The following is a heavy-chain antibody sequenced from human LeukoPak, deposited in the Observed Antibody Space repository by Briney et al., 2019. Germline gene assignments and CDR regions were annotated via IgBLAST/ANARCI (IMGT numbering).Heavy chain of an antibody. CDR2: IYSGGST. D-gene: IGHD3-22*01. Sequence: GGSLRLSCAASGFTVSSNYMSWVRQAPGKGLEWVSVIYSGGSTYYADSVKGRFTISRDNSENTLYLQMNSLRAEDTAVYYCATDSSGYYSDAFDIWGQGTMVTVSS. V-gene: IGHV3-53*01. J-gene: IGHJ3*02. CDR3: ATDSSGYYSDAFDI. CDR1: GFTVSSNY.